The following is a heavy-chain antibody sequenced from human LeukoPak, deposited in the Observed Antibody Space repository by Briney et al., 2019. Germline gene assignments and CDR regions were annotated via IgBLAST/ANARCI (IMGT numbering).Heavy chain of an antibody. J-gene: IGHJ4*02. Sequence: PGGSLRLSCAASGLTVSSNYMSWVRQAPGKGLEWVAVISYDGSNKYYADSVKGRFTISRDNSKNTLYLQMNSLRTEDTAVYYCARPYGGYVDYYFDYWGQGTLVTVSS. CDR1: GLTVSSNY. CDR2: ISYDGSNK. CDR3: ARPYGGYVDYYFDY. D-gene: IGHD5-12*01. V-gene: IGHV3-30-3*01.